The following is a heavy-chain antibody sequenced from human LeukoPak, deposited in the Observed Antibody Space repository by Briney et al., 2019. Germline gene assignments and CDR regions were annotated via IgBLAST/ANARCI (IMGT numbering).Heavy chain of an antibody. Sequence: GGSLRLSCAASGFTFSSYEMNWVRQAPGKGLEWVSYISSSGSTIYYADSVKGRFTISRDNSKNTLYLQMNSLRAEDTAVYYCAKKYYYDSSGYYYITAHFDYWGQGTLVTVSS. D-gene: IGHD3-22*01. CDR1: GFTFSSYE. CDR3: AKKYYYDSSGYYYITAHFDY. J-gene: IGHJ4*02. CDR2: ISSSGSTI. V-gene: IGHV3-48*03.